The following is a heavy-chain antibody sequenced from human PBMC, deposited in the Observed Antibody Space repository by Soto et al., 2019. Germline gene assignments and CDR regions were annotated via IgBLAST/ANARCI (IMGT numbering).Heavy chain of an antibody. V-gene: IGHV6-1*01. CDR3: ARDLGRKLYYYYGMDV. CDR2: TYYRSKWYN. D-gene: IGHD1-26*01. CDR1: GDSVSRNSAA. Sequence: SQNLSLTCAISGDSVSRNSAAWNLIRQSPSRCLEWLGRTYYRSKWYNDYAVSVKSRITINPDTSKNQFSLQLNSVTPEDTAVYYCARDLGRKLYYYYGMDVWGQGTTVTVSS. J-gene: IGHJ6*02.